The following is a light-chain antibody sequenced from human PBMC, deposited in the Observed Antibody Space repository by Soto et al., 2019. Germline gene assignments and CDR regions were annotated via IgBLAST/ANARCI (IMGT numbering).Light chain of an antibody. J-gene: IGKJ4*01. V-gene: IGKV1D-12*01. CDR1: QGISSW. CDR2: AAS. CDR3: QQANSFPLT. Sequence: DVQMTQSPSSVSASVGDRVTITCRASQGISSWLAWYQQKPGKAPKLLIYAASSLQSGVPSRFSCIRFRSDFTLTICSLQPEDFAAYYCQQANSFPLTFGGGTKVEIK.